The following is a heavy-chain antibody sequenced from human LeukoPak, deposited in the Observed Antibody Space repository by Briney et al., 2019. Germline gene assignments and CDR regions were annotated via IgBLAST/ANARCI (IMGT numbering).Heavy chain of an antibody. J-gene: IGHJ5*02. V-gene: IGHV4-34*01. CDR2: INHGGSI. D-gene: IGHD6-13*01. CDR1: GGSFSDYY. Sequence: PSETLSLTCAIYGGSFSDYYWSWIRQSPGKGLEWIGEINHGGSINHNPSLKSRVSMSVDTSKNQFSLNLRSVTAADTAIYYCARQARAAAGGYWFDPWGQGTLVTVSS. CDR3: ARQARAAAGGYWFDP.